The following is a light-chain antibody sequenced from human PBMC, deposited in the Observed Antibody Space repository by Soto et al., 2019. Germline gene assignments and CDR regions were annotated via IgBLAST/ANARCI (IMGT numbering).Light chain of an antibody. J-gene: IGKJ3*01. V-gene: IGKV3D-15*01. Sequence: EIVMTQSPATVSVSPGERATLSCRASQSVSNNLAWYQQRPGQAPRLLIHDASTRATGVTPRFSGSGSGTEFSLTISSLQPEDVAVYYCQQYNDWSPFTFGPGTKVDIK. CDR1: QSVSNN. CDR3: QQYNDWSPFT. CDR2: DAS.